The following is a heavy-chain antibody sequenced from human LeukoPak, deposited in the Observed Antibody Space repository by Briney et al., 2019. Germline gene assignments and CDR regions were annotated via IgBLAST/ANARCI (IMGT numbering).Heavy chain of an antibody. CDR2: IHASGPT. CDR3: ASQGYCSGGSCYGAYYFDY. CDR1: GGSISTYY. Sequence: PSETLSLTCTVSGGSISTYYWSWIRRPPGKGLEWIAYIHASGPTNYNPSLKSRITISVDTSKNQFSLKLSSVTAADTAVYYCASQGYCSGGSCYGAYYFDYWGQGTLVTVSS. J-gene: IGHJ4*02. D-gene: IGHD2-15*01. V-gene: IGHV4-4*09.